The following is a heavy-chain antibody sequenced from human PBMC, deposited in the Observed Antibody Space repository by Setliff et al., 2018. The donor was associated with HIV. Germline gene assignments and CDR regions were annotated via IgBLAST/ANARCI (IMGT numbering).Heavy chain of an antibody. CDR1: GDSISSSRSF. D-gene: IGHD1-7*01. Sequence: KPSETLSLTCTVSGDSISSSRSFWGWIRQSPGKGLEWIGSIYFSGSVFYNPSLNSRVIISIDTSRNQFSLKLSSVTGADTAVYYCARVSSVIELQGGDYFDSWGQGLLVTVSS. CDR2: IYFSGSV. CDR3: ARVSSVIELQGGDYFDS. J-gene: IGHJ4*02. V-gene: IGHV4-39*07.